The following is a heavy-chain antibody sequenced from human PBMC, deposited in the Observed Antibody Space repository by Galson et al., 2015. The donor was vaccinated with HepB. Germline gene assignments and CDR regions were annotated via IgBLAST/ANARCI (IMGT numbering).Heavy chain of an antibody. V-gene: IGHV1-2*05. CDR1: GYTFIGYY. CDR3: ARAYSSGYYYGAFDV. CDR2: INPDSGGT. Sequence: SVKVSCKASGYTFIGYYIHWVRLAPGQGLEWMGRINPDSGGTDYAQKFQGRVTMTRDTSTSTAYMELGSLRSDDTVVYYCARAYSSGYYYGAFDVWGQGTMGTVS. J-gene: IGHJ3*01. D-gene: IGHD3-22*01.